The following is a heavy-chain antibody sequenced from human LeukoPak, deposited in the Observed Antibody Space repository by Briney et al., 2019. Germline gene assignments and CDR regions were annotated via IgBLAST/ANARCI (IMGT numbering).Heavy chain of an antibody. CDR1: GFIFSDYY. J-gene: IGHJ4*02. D-gene: IGHD3-10*01. V-gene: IGHV3-7*01. CDR2: IKQDGSEK. CDR3: ARENYYGELDY. Sequence: PGGSLRLSCAASGFIFSDYYMSWIRQAPGKGLEWVANIKQDGSEKYYVDSVKGRFTISRDNAKNSLYLQMNSLRAEDTAVYYCARENYYGELDYWGQGTLVTVSS.